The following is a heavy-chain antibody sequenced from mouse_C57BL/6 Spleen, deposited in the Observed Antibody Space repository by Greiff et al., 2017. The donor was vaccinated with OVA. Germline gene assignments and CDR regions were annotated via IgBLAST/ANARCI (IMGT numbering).Heavy chain of an antibody. CDR1: GFTFSDYY. CDR3: ARGGDYDYAMDY. J-gene: IGHJ4*01. CDR2: INYDGSST. V-gene: IGHV5-16*01. Sequence: EVKVVESEGGLVQPGSSMKLSCTASGFTFSDYYMAWVRQVPEKGLEWVANINYDGSSTYYLDSLKSRFIISRDNAKNILYLQMSSLKSEDTATYYCARGGDYDYAMDYWGQGTSVTVSS. D-gene: IGHD2-4*01.